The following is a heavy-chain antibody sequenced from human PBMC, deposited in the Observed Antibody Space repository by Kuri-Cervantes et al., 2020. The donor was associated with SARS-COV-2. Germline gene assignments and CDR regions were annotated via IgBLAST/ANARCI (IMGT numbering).Heavy chain of an antibody. CDR3: ARRGLGNYYGSGSYQNAFDI. V-gene: IGHV4-38-2*01. CDR1: GYSISSGYY. D-gene: IGHD3-10*01. J-gene: IGHJ3*02. Sequence: SETLSLTCAVSGYSISSGYYWGWIRQPPGKGLEWIGSIYHSGSTYYNPSLKSRVTISVDTSKNQFSLKLSSLTAADTAVYYCARRGLGNYYGSGSYQNAFDIWGQGTMVTVSS. CDR2: IYHSGST.